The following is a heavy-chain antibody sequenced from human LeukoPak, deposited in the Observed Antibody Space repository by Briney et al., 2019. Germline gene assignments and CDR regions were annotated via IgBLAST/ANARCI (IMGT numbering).Heavy chain of an antibody. Sequence: SETLSLTCTVSGGSISSSSYYWGWIRQPPGKGLEWIGGIYYSGSTYYNPSLKSRVTISVDTSKNQFSLKLSSVTAADTAVYYCARQGRIFYYFDYWGQGTLVTVSS. CDR3: ARQGRIFYYFDY. V-gene: IGHV4-39*01. CDR2: IYYSGST. D-gene: IGHD2/OR15-2a*01. CDR1: GGSISSSSYY. J-gene: IGHJ4*02.